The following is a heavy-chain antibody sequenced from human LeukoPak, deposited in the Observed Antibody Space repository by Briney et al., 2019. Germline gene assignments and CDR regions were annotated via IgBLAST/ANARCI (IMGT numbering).Heavy chain of an antibody. Sequence: GGSLRLCCAACGNYCMRWVRQARGTGLVWVSYINGVGGWTAYADSVEGRLTNSKDNTKNTVYLQMNNLRADDTADYYCVSFYETYWGRGTLVTVSS. D-gene: IGHD2-15*01. CDR1: GNYC. CDR3: VSFYETY. V-gene: IGHV3-74*01. J-gene: IGHJ4*02. CDR2: INGVGGWT.